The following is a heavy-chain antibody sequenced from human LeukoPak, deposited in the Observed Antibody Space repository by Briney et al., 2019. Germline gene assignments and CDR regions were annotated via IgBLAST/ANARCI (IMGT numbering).Heavy chain of an antibody. CDR1: LFTLSHYA. CDR2: ISGSGSSGGST. J-gene: IGHJ4*02. D-gene: IGHD2-2*01. Sequence: GGSLPLSCPASLFTLSHYALGWLGQAPGKGLEWVSGISGSGSSGGSTYYADSVKGRFTISRDNANNTVYLQMNSLSAEDTAVYFCAKGSHYCTSTSCYPTRPLFDYWGQGTLVTVSS. CDR3: AKGSHYCTSTSCYPTRPLFDY. V-gene: IGHV3-23*01.